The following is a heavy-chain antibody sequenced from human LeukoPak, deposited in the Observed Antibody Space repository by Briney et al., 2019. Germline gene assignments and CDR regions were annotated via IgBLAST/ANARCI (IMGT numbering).Heavy chain of an antibody. CDR2: ISSSSSSI. J-gene: IGHJ4*02. CDR1: GFTFSRYA. V-gene: IGHV3-21*01. Sequence: GGSLRLSCAASGFTFSRYALNWVRQAPGQGLEWVSSISSSSSSIYYVDSVKGRFTISRDNAKNSLYLQMNSLGAEDTAVYYCATRISGSGRDPFDYWGQGTLVTVSS. D-gene: IGHD3-10*01. CDR3: ATRISGSGRDPFDY.